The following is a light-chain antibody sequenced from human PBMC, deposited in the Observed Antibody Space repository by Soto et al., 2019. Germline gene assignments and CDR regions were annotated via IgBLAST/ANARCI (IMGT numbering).Light chain of an antibody. CDR1: SSDVGGYNY. CDR2: DVS. V-gene: IGLV2-14*01. J-gene: IGLJ2*01. Sequence: QSALTQPASVSGSPGQSITISCTGTSSDVGGYNYVSWYQQYPGKAPKLMIYDVSNRPSGVSNRFSGSKSGNTASLTISGLQAEDEGDYYCSSYTSSSTPGVVFGGGTKLTVL. CDR3: SSYTSSSTPGVV.